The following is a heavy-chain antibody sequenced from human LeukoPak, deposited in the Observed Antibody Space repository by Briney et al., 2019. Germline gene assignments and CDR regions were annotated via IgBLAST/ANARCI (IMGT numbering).Heavy chain of an antibody. CDR2: IGADGSSA. CDR1: GFTFSNYW. V-gene: IGHV3-74*01. CDR3: ARDSCSSTSCSIDY. J-gene: IGHJ4*02. Sequence: GGSLRLSCAASGFTFSNYWMHWVRQAPGKGLVWVARIGADGSSATYVDSVKGRFTISRDNAKNTLYLQMNSLRAEDTAVYYCARDSCSSTSCSIDYWGQGTLVTVSS. D-gene: IGHD2-2*01.